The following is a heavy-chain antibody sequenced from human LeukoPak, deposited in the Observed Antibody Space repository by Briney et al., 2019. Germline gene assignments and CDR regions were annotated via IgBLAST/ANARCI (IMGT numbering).Heavy chain of an antibody. D-gene: IGHD6-6*01. CDR2: ISSSGSTI. Sequence: PGGSLRLSCAASGLTFSSYEMNWVRQAPGKGLEWVSYISSSGSTIYYADSVKGRFTISRDNAKNSLYLQMNSLRAEDTAVYYCARVLPYSSSSGDYWGQGTLVTASS. V-gene: IGHV3-48*03. J-gene: IGHJ4*02. CDR1: GLTFSSYE. CDR3: ARVLPYSSSSGDY.